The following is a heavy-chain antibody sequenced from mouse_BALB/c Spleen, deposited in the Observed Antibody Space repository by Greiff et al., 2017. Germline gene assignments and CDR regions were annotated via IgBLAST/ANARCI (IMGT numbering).Heavy chain of an antibody. D-gene: IGHD1-1*01. CDR3: TRGGYYYGSSDY. V-gene: IGHV1S81*02. CDR2: INPSNGGT. CDR1: GYTFTSYY. Sequence: QVQLQQSGAELVKPGASVKLSCKASGYTFTSYYMYWVKQRPGQGLEWIGEINPSNGGTNFNEKFKSKATLTVDKSSSTAYMQLSSLTSEDSAVYYCTRGGYYYGSSDYWGQGTTLTVSS. J-gene: IGHJ2*01.